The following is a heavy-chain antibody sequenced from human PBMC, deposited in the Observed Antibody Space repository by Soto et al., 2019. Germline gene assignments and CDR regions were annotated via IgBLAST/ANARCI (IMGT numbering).Heavy chain of an antibody. CDR1: GYSFTSYL. CDR2: IYPGDSDT. J-gene: IGHJ4*02. V-gene: IGHV5-51*01. Sequence: GESLKISCKGSGYSFTSYLIGWVRQMPGKGLEWMGIIYPGDSDTRYSPSFQGQVTISADKSISTAYLQWSSLKASDTAMYYCATLSDCSSTSCYHYFDYWGQGILVTVSS. D-gene: IGHD2-2*01. CDR3: ATLSDCSSTSCYHYFDY.